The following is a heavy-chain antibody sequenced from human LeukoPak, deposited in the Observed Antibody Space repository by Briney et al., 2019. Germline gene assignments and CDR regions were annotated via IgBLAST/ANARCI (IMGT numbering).Heavy chain of an antibody. D-gene: IGHD2-8*02. CDR1: GFTFNTYN. CDR2: TVGSRPDT. V-gene: IGHV3-23*01. J-gene: IGHJ4*02. CDR3: TKAPLMSCTGAFCYPFDS. Sequence: PGGSLRLSCVASGFTFNTYNMNWVRQAPGKGLEWVSATVGSRPDTYHADSVKGRFTVSRDNSRNTLYLRMNNLRIEDSAVYYCTKAPLMSCTGAFCYPFDSWGQGVLVTVSS.